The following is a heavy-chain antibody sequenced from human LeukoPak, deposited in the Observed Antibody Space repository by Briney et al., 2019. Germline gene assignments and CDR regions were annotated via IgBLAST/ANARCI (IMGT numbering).Heavy chain of an antibody. Sequence: GESLKISCKGSGYSFTSYWIGWVRQMPGKGLEWMGIIYPGDSDTRYSPSFQGQVTISAGKSISTAYLQWSSLKASDTAMYYCARGLPRFGELFPYYFDYWGQGTLVTVSS. CDR2: IYPGDSDT. J-gene: IGHJ4*02. CDR1: GYSFTSYW. CDR3: ARGLPRFGELFPYYFDY. V-gene: IGHV5-51*01. D-gene: IGHD3-10*01.